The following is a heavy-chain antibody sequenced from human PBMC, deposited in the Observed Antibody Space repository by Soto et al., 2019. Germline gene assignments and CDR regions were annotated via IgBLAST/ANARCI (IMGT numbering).Heavy chain of an antibody. D-gene: IGHD2-21*01. Sequence: QVQLLQSGAEVEKPGASVKVSCKASGYTFSAYYIHWLRQARGQGLGWLGWINPNSGGTSYSQKFQAWITLTRDTSISTAYMELASLRSDDTAVYYCARANSIRPYYYNMDVWGQGTSVTVSS. J-gene: IGHJ6*02. CDR1: GYTFSAYY. V-gene: IGHV1-2*04. CDR3: ARANSIRPYYYNMDV. CDR2: INPNSGGT.